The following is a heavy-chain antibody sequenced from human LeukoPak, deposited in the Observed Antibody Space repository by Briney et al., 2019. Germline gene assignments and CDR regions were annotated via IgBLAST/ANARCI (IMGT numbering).Heavy chain of an antibody. CDR1: GYTFTNYA. V-gene: IGHV7-4-1*02. D-gene: IGHD3-22*01. J-gene: IGHJ4*02. CDR3: ARDGYYDSSGYHPEHFDY. CDR2: INTNTGRP. Sequence: GASVKDSCKASGYTFTNYAMNWLRQAPGQGLEWMGWINTNTGRPTYAQGFTGRFVFSLDTSISTAYLQISSLKAEDTAVYYCARDGYYDSSGYHPEHFDYWGQGTLVTVSS.